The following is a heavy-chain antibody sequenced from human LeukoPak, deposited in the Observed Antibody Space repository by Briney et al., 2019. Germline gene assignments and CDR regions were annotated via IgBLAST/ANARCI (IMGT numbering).Heavy chain of an antibody. D-gene: IGHD6-19*01. Sequence: GGSLRLSCAASGFTFSSYGMNWVRQAPGKGLEWVSYISSSGSTIYYADSVKGRFTISRDNAKNSLYLQMNSLRAEDTAVYYCARAGNIAVAVLDYWGQGTLVTVSS. CDR2: ISSSGSTI. CDR1: GFTFSSYG. CDR3: ARAGNIAVAVLDY. V-gene: IGHV3-48*03. J-gene: IGHJ4*02.